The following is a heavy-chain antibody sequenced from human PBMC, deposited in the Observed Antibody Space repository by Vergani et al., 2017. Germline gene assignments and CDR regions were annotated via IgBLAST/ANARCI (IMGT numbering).Heavy chain of an antibody. CDR1: GGSISSSSYY. D-gene: IGHD3-3*01. V-gene: IGHV4-39*07. J-gene: IGHJ4*02. CDR3: ARDVYDLWSGSRSGFDY. Sequence: QLQLQESGPGLVKPSETLSLTCTVSGGSISSSSYYWGWIRQPPGKGLEWIGSIYYSGSTYYNPSLKSRVTMSVDTSKNQFSLKLSSVTAADTAVYYGARDVYDLWSGSRSGFDYWGQGTLVTVSS. CDR2: IYYSGST.